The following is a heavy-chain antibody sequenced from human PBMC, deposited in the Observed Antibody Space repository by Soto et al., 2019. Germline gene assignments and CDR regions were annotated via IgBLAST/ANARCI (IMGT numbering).Heavy chain of an antibody. D-gene: IGHD3-22*01. CDR3: ARGGYYDSSGARNYHYYGMNV. CDR2: ISPYSDET. J-gene: IGHJ6*02. CDR1: GYTFSSYA. Sequence: QAQLVQSGAEVKKPGASVRVSCKATGYTFSSYAISWVRQAPGQGLEWLGWISPYSDETQYAQKTQGRVFMTIDRSALTDYLDLRSLRPDDTAVYYCARGGYYDSSGARNYHYYGMNVWGQGTTVTVSS. V-gene: IGHV1-18*01.